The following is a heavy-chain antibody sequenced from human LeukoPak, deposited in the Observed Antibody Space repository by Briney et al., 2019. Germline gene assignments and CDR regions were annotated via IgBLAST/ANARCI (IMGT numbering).Heavy chain of an antibody. D-gene: IGHD6-19*01. Sequence: SETLSLTCAVYGGSFSDYYWTWIRQPPGKGLEWIGEINHSGSTNYNPSLKSRVTISVDTSKKQFFLRLSSVTAADTAVYYCAKGHRYSSGWYWSHRFDPWGQGTLVTVSS. V-gene: IGHV4-34*01. CDR2: INHSGST. CDR3: AKGHRYSSGWYWSHRFDP. CDR1: GGSFSDYY. J-gene: IGHJ5*02.